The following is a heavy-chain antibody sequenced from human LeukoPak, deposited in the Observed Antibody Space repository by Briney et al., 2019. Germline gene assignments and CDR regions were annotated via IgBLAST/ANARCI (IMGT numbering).Heavy chain of an antibody. V-gene: IGHV4-31*03. Sequence: SETLSLTCTVSGGSISSGGYYWSWIRQHPGKGLEWIGYIYYSGSTYYNPSLKSRVTISVDTSKNQFSLKLSSVTAADTAVYYCARWYYYGSGRHFDYWGQGTLVTVSS. D-gene: IGHD3-10*01. CDR1: GGSISSGGYY. CDR3: ARWYYYGSGRHFDY. CDR2: IYYSGST. J-gene: IGHJ4*02.